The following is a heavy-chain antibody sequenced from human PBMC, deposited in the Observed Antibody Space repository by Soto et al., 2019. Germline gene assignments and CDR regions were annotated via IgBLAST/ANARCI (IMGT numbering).Heavy chain of an antibody. D-gene: IGHD3-22*01. J-gene: IGHJ4*02. CDR2: IIPIFGTA. CDR3: VLRYDSSGYYYLYYLDY. V-gene: IGHV1-69*01. Sequence: QVQLVQSGAEVKKPGSSVKVSCKASGGTFSSYAISWVRQAPGQGLEWMGGIIPIFGTANYAQKFQGRVTITADESTSTAYRELSSLRSEDTAVYYCVLRYDSSGYYYLYYLDYWGQGTLVTVSS. CDR1: GGTFSSYA.